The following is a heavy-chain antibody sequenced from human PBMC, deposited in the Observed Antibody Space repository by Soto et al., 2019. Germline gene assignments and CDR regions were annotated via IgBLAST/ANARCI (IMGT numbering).Heavy chain of an antibody. CDR3: ARVRDGDYYFDY. V-gene: IGHV4-30-4*01. Sequence: QVQLQESGPGLVKPSQTLSLTCTVSGGSISSGDYYWSWIRQPPGKGLEWIGYIYYSGSTYYNPSLKSRVTIPVDTSTSQFSLNVSSVTAADTAVYYCARVRDGDYYFDYWGQGTLVTVSS. D-gene: IGHD4-17*01. CDR2: IYYSGST. CDR1: GGSISSGDYY. J-gene: IGHJ4*02.